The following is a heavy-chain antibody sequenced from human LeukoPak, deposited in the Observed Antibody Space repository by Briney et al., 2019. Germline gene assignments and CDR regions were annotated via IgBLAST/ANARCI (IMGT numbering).Heavy chain of an antibody. CDR3: ARDLSTLYYDI. CDR2: IYTSGST. CDR1: GGSISSGSYY. Sequence: SQTLSLTCTVSGGSISSGSYYWSLIRQPAGKGLEWIGRIYTSGSTNYNPSLKSRVTISVDTSKNQFSLKLSSVTAADTAVYYFARDLSTLYYDIWGQGTLVTVSS. J-gene: IGHJ4*02. D-gene: IGHD3-9*01. V-gene: IGHV4-61*02.